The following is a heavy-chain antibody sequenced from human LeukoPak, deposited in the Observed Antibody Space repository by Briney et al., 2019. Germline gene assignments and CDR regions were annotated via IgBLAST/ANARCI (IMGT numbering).Heavy chain of an antibody. Sequence: SETLSLTCAVYGGSFSGYYWSWIRQPPGKGLEWIGEINHSGSTNYNPSLKSRVTISVDTSKNQFSLKLSSVTAADTAVYYCARDFIAAAGPVDYWGQGTLVTVSS. V-gene: IGHV4-34*01. CDR2: INHSGST. D-gene: IGHD6-13*01. J-gene: IGHJ4*02. CDR3: ARDFIAAAGPVDY. CDR1: GGSFSGYY.